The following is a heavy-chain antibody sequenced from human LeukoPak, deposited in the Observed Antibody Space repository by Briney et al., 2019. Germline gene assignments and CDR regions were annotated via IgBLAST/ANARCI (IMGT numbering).Heavy chain of an antibody. CDR1: GGSLSSSSYY. Sequence: SETLSLTCTVSGGSLSSSSYYWGWIRQPPGKGLEWIGSIYYSGSTYYNPSLKSRVTISVDTSKNQFSRKLSSVTAADTAVYYCARHRYYYDSSGYYGSRYYYYYYMDVWGKGTTVTISS. V-gene: IGHV4-39*01. CDR3: ARHRYYYDSSGYYGSRYYYYYYMDV. CDR2: IYYSGST. J-gene: IGHJ6*03. D-gene: IGHD3-22*01.